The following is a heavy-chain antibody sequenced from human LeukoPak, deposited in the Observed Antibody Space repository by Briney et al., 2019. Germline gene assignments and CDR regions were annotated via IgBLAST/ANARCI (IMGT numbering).Heavy chain of an antibody. CDR3: ARRRWLQLRNAFDI. D-gene: IGHD5-24*01. V-gene: IGHV4-39*01. J-gene: IGHJ3*02. CDR1: GGSISSSTYY. CDR2: IYYSGST. Sequence: PSETLSLTCTVSGGSISSSTYYWGWIRQPPGKGLEWVASIYYSGSTYYNPSLKSRVTISVDTSKNQFSLKLSSVTAADTAVYYCARRRWLQLRNAFDIWGQGTMVTVSS.